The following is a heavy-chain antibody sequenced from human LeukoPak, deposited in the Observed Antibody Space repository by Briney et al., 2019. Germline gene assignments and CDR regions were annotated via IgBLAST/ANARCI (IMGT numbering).Heavy chain of an antibody. Sequence: PGGSLRLSCAASGFTFDDYAMHWVRQAPGKGLEWVSGISWNSGSIGYADSVKGRFTISRDNAKNSLYLQMNSLRAEDTAVYYCARAVRWERFDYWGQGTLVTVSS. V-gene: IGHV3-9*01. CDR2: ISWNSGSI. D-gene: IGHD1-26*01. CDR1: GFTFDDYA. CDR3: ARAVRWERFDY. J-gene: IGHJ4*02.